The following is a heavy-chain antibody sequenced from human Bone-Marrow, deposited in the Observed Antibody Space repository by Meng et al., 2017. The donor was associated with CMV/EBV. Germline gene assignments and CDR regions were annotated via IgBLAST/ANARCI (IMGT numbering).Heavy chain of an antibody. CDR3: ARRGSSWYGVDH. V-gene: IGHV5-51*01. J-gene: IGHJ1*01. Sequence: GESLKISCQGSGYRFTAYWIAWVRQMPGKGLEWMGIIFPDDSDTRYSPSFQGQITISADKSVSTAYLQWSSLKASDSGIYYCARRGSSWYGVDHWGQGTLVTVSS. CDR2: IFPDDSDT. CDR1: GYRFTAYW. D-gene: IGHD6-13*01.